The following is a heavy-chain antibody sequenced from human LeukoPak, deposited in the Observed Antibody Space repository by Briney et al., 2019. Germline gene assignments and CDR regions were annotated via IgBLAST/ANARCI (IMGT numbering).Heavy chain of an antibody. CDR1: GYTFSNYG. Sequence: ASVKVSCKASGYTFSNYGISWWRKPPGQGLEWMGWTSYNGNTNYAQKFQDRVTMTTDTSTTTAYMELRSLESDDTAVYYCARHSGSGWQALGYWGQGTLVTVSS. CDR2: TSYNGNT. D-gene: IGHD6-19*01. CDR3: ARHSGSGWQALGY. V-gene: IGHV1-18*04. J-gene: IGHJ4*02.